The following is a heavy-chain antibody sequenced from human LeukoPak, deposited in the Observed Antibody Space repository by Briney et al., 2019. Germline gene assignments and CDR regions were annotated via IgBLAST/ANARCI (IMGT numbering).Heavy chain of an antibody. D-gene: IGHD3-22*01. CDR1: GFTFSDYY. CDR2: ISSSGSTI. J-gene: IGHJ4*02. V-gene: IGHV3-11*01. CDR3: ARHNYYDSSGYYFDY. Sequence: SGGSLRLSCAASGFTFSDYYMSWIRQAPGKGLEWVSYISSSGSTIYYADSVKGRFTISRDNAKNSLYLQMNSLRAEDTAVYYCARHNYYDSSGYYFDYWGQGTLVTVSS.